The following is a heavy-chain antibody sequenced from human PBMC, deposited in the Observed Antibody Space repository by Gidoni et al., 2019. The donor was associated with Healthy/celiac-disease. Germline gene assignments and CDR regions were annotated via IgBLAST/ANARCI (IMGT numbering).Heavy chain of an antibody. D-gene: IGHD5-12*01. CDR1: GFTFSSYA. V-gene: IGHV3-23*01. CDR3: AKAEAWGDSGYGWFDP. Sequence: EVQLLESGGGLVQPGGSLRLSCAASGFTFSSYAMSWVRQAPGKGLVWVSAISGSGGSTYYADSVKGRFTISRDNSKNTLYLQMNSLRAEDTAVYYCAKAEAWGDSGYGWFDPWGQGTLVTVSS. J-gene: IGHJ5*02. CDR2: ISGSGGST.